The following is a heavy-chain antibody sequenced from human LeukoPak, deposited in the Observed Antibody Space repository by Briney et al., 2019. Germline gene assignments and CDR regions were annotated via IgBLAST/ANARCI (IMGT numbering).Heavy chain of an antibody. Sequence: SVKVSCKASGYTFTGYYMHWVRQAPGQGLEWMGWINPNSGGTNYAQKFQGRVTMTRDTSISTAYMELSRLRSDDTAVYYCARADMVATSYFDYWGQGTLVTVSS. CDR2: INPNSGGT. CDR1: GYTFTGYY. J-gene: IGHJ4*02. V-gene: IGHV1-2*02. CDR3: ARADMVATSYFDY. D-gene: IGHD5-12*01.